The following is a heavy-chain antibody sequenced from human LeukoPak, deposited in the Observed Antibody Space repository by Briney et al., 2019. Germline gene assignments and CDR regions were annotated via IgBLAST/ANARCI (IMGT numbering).Heavy chain of an antibody. J-gene: IGHJ4*02. CDR2: IYSGGST. V-gene: IGHV3-53*01. CDR1: GVTVSSNY. CDR3: ARGALPVAGRYFDY. D-gene: IGHD6-19*01. Sequence: GGSLRLSCAAPGVTVSSNYMSWGRQAPEKGLEWGSVIYSGGSTYYADSVKGRFTVSRDNSKNTLSLQMNSLRAEDTAVYYCARGALPVAGRYFDYWGQGTLVTVSS.